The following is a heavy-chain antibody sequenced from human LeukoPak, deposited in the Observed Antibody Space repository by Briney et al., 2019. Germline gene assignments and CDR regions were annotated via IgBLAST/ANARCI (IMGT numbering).Heavy chain of an antibody. CDR3: AKDDNGGNPFDY. CDR2: ISDTGGRT. Sequence: GGSLRLSCAASGFTFSSYSMNWVRQAPGEGLEWVSVISDTGGRTFYADSVKGRFTISRDNSKNTVYLQMNGLRAEDTAVYYCAKDDNGGNPFDYWGQGTLVTVSS. D-gene: IGHD4-17*01. J-gene: IGHJ4*02. CDR1: GFTFSSYS. V-gene: IGHV3-23*01.